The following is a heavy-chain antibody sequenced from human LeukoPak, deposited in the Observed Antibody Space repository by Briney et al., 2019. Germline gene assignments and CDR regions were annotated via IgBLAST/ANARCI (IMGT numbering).Heavy chain of an antibody. D-gene: IGHD6-13*01. V-gene: IGHV4-4*07. CDR3: ARGWPGSSRQAKSVFDY. CDR1: GRSMSSYY. CDR2: IYTRGST. Sequence: SETLSLTCTVSGRSMSSYYWSWIRQPAGKGLEWIWRIYTRGSTNYNPSLKSRVTMSVDTSKNQFSLKLSSVTAADTAVYYCARGWPGSSRQAKSVFDYWGQGTLVTVSS. J-gene: IGHJ4*02.